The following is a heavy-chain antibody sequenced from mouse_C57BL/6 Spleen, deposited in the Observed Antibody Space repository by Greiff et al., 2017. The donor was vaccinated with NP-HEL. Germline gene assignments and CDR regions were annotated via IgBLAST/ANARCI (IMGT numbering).Heavy chain of an antibody. CDR2: IDPSDSYT. J-gene: IGHJ4*01. D-gene: IGHD3-2*02. Sequence: QLQQPGAELVKPGASVKLSCKASGYTFTSYWMQWVKQRPGQGLEWIGEIDPSDSYTNYNQKFKGKATLTVDTSSSTAYMQLSSLTSEDSAVYYCAREELRLRRDLGYAMDYWGQGTSVTVSS. CDR1: GYTFTSYW. CDR3: AREELRLRRDLGYAMDY. V-gene: IGHV1-50*01.